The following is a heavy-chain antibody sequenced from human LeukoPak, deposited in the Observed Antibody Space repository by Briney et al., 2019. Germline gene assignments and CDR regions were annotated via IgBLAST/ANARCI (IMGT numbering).Heavy chain of an antibody. CDR3: ARALGYYWDAFDI. CDR1: GFTFSSYA. V-gene: IGHV3-30-3*01. Sequence: GGSLRLSCAASGFTFSSYAMHWVRQAPGKGLEWVAVISYDGSNKYYADSVKGRFTISRDNAKNSLYLQMNSLRAEDTAVYYCARALGYYWDAFDIWGQGTMVTVSS. J-gene: IGHJ3*02. CDR2: ISYDGSNK. D-gene: IGHD3-22*01.